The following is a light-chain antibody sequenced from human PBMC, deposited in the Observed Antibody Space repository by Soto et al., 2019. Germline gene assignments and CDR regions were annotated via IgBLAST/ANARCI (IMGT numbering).Light chain of an antibody. V-gene: IGKV3-11*01. CDR3: QQRFNWPLS. Sequence: EIVLTQSPATLSLSPGERVTLSCRASQSVSSYLLWYQQKPGQTPRLLIYDAPNRATGIPARFSGSGSGTDFTLTISSLEPEDFAVYYCQQRFNWPLSFGGGTKVEIK. CDR1: QSVSSY. J-gene: IGKJ4*01. CDR2: DAP.